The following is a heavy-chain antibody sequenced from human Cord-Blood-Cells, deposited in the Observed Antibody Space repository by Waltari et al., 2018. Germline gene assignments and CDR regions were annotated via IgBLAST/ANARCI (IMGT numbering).Heavy chain of an antibody. J-gene: IGHJ4*02. D-gene: IGHD3-9*01. CDR3: ARGRGYDILTGYCPYFDY. V-gene: IGHV1-69*01. CDR2: IIPIFGTA. CDR1: GGTFSSFA. Sequence: QVQLVQSGAEVQKPGSSVKVSCKASGGTFSSFAISWVRPAPGQRLEWMGGIIPIFGTANYAQKFQGRVTITAVESTSTAYMELSSLRSEDTAVYYCARGRGYDILTGYCPYFDYWGQGTLVTVSS.